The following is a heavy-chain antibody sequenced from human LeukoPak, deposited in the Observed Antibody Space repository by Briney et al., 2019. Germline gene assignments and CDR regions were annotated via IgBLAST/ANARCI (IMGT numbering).Heavy chain of an antibody. CDR2: TSGGDDYT. CDR1: GFTFSSYA. V-gene: IGHV3-23*01. D-gene: IGHD6-13*01. Sequence: GGSLRLSCAASGFTFSSYAMSWVRQAPGKGLEWVSSTSGGDDYTYYADSVKGRFTLSRDNSKNTLYLQMNSLRAEDTAIYYCAKGAASTLGFDPWGQGTLVTVSS. J-gene: IGHJ5*02. CDR3: AKGAASTLGFDP.